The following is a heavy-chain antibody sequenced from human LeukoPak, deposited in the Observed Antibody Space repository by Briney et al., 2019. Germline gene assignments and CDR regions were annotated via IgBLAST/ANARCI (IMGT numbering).Heavy chain of an antibody. V-gene: IGHV3-7*01. D-gene: IGHD2-8*01. CDR1: GFTFSNFW. Sequence: GGSLRLSCVASGFTFSNFWMSWVRQAPGEGPEWVAHINSADNVEYYTDSVRGRFTMSRDNAKDLLYLQMNSLRDEDTAVYYCARDTVNGPFVISLDLWGQGVLVTVSS. CDR2: INSADNVE. CDR3: ARDTVNGPFVISLDL. J-gene: IGHJ5*02.